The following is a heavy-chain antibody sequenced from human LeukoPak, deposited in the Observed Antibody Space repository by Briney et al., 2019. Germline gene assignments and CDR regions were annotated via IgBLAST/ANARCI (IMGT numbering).Heavy chain of an antibody. CDR1: GFTFSSYA. Sequence: GGSLRLSCAASGFTFSSYAMSWVRQAPGKGLEWISYIGIDSGNTKYADSVKGRFTISGDNAKNSLYLQMNSLRVEDTAVYYCARDHNYAFDNWGQGTLVTVSS. CDR3: ARDHNYAFDN. D-gene: IGHD5-24*01. CDR2: IGIDSGNT. J-gene: IGHJ4*02. V-gene: IGHV3-48*04.